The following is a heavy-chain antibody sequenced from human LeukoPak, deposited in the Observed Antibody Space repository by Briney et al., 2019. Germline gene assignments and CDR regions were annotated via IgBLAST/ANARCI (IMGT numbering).Heavy chain of an antibody. CDR2: ISGSGGST. D-gene: IGHD2-2*01. CDR3: AEAFLQLPYLDY. V-gene: IGHV3-23*01. J-gene: IGHJ4*02. Sequence: GGSLRLSCAASGFTFSSYAMSWVRQAPGKGLEWVSAISGSGGSTYYADSVKGRFTISRDNSKNTLYLQMNSLRAEDTAVYYCAEAFLQLPYLDYWGQGTLVTVSS. CDR1: GFTFSSYA.